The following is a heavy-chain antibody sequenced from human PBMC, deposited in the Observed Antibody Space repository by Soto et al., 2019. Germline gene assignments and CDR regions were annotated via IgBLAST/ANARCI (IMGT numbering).Heavy chain of an antibody. Sequence: QVQLQQWGAGLLKPSETLSLTCAVYGGSFSGYYWSWIRQPPGKGLEWIGEINHSGSTNYNPSLQRRVTISVDTSKNQSSPKLSSVPAAATAVYYCAGPGIAVAGTSAFDYWGQGTLVTVSS. V-gene: IGHV4-34*01. J-gene: IGHJ4*02. CDR1: GGSFSGYY. CDR2: INHSGST. CDR3: AGPGIAVAGTSAFDY. D-gene: IGHD6-19*01.